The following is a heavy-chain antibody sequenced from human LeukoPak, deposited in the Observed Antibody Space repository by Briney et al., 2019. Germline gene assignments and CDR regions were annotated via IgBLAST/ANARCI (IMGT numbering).Heavy chain of an antibody. Sequence: GGSLRLSCAASGFTVSSDYMTWVRQAPGKGLEWVAFISYDGYNEDYADSVKGRFTISRDNSKNTLYLQINSLRAEDTALYYCARHYFDGSGYLFDYWGQGTLVTVSS. J-gene: IGHJ4*02. CDR3: ARHYFDGSGYLFDY. CDR2: ISYDGYNE. D-gene: IGHD3-22*01. CDR1: GFTVSSDY. V-gene: IGHV3-30-3*01.